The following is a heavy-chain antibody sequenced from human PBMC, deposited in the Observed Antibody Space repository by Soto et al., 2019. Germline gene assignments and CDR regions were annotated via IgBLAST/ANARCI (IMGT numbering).Heavy chain of an antibody. J-gene: IGHJ4*02. CDR2: INHSGST. CDR1: GGSFSGYY. Sequence: SETLSLTCAVYGGSFSGYYWSWIRQPPGKGLELIGEINHSGSTNYNPSLKSRVTISVDTSKNQFSLKLSSVTAADTAVYYCARVTGYWGQGTLVTVSS. CDR3: ARVTGY. V-gene: IGHV4-34*01.